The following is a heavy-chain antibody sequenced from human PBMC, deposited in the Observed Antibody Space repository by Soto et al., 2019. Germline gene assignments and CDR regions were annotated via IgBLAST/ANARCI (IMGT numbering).Heavy chain of an antibody. Sequence: EVQLVESGGGFVQPGGSLRLSCVASRFSFTNAWMSLVRQAPGKGPEWVGRIKSKTDGGTADYAAPVKGRFTISRDDLQNTLYLHMDSLKTEDTALYHCSTDIGIYGLDIWGQGTTVTVSS. V-gene: IGHV3-15*01. CDR3: STDIGIYGLDI. D-gene: IGHD1-26*01. CDR2: IKSKTDGGTA. CDR1: RFSFTNAW. J-gene: IGHJ6*02.